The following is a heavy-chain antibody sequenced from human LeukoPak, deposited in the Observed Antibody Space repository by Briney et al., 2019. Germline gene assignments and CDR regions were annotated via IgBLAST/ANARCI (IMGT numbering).Heavy chain of an antibody. D-gene: IGHD3-22*01. V-gene: IGHV2-70*04. Sequence: SGPTLVNPTQTLTLTCTFSGFSLSTSGMRVSWIRQPPGKALEWLARIDWDDDKFYSTSLKTRLTISKDTSKNQVVLTMTNMDPVDTATYYCARYYYDSSGSTAGHFDYWGQGTLVTVSS. CDR3: ARYYYDSSGSTAGHFDY. J-gene: IGHJ4*02. CDR2: IDWDDDK. CDR1: GFSLSTSGMR.